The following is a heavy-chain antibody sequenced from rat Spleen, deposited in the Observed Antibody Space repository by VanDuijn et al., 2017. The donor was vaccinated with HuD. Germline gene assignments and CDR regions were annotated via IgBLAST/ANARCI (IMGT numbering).Heavy chain of an antibody. Sequence: EVQLVESGGALVQPGRSMKLSCTASRFTFTDLGMAWVRQAPTKGLEWVASISPSGDRTYYRDSVKGRFTISRDNAKSSLYLQMDSLRSEDTATYYCTTTRDFDYWGQGVMVTVSS. D-gene: IGHD4-3*01. CDR3: TTTRDFDY. J-gene: IGHJ2*01. CDR1: RFTFTDLG. CDR2: ISPSGDRT. V-gene: IGHV5-19*01.